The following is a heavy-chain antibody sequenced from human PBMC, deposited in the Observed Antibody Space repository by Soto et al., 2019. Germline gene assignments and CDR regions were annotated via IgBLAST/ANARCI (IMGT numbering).Heavy chain of an antibody. J-gene: IGHJ5*02. CDR1: GFSLSTSGVG. CDR2: IYWNDDK. D-gene: IGHD6-19*01. CDR3: AHGKLAVAGTWWFDP. Sequence: QITLKESGPTLVKPTQTLTLTCTFSGFSLSTSGVGVGWIRQPPGKALEWLALIYWNDDKRYSPSLKSRLTITKDTSKSQVVLTMTNMDPMDTATYYCAHGKLAVAGTWWFDPWGQGTLVTVSS. V-gene: IGHV2-5*01.